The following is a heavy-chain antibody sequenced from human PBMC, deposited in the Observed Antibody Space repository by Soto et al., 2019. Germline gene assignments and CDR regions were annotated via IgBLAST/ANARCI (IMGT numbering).Heavy chain of an antibody. V-gene: IGHV4-31*03. CDR1: GDSINSGGYF. CDR2: ISYSRST. J-gene: IGHJ5*02. Sequence: SETLSLTCTVSGDSINSGGYFWTWIRQHSGKGLEWIGYISYSRSTYYNPSLKSRVTISLDTSKNQFSLKLSSVAAADTALYYCAKYYSGSGSFPHGWFDPWGPGTLVTVSS. D-gene: IGHD3-10*01. CDR3: AKYYSGSGSFPHGWFDP.